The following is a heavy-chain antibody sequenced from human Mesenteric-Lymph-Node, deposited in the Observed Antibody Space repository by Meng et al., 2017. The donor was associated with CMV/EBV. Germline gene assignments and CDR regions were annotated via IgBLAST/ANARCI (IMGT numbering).Heavy chain of an antibody. CDR1: GYSFSTYY. D-gene: IGHD2-15*01. J-gene: IGHJ4*02. CDR2: IYPDDSDT. Sequence: EESLKISCKVSGYSFSTYYIGWVRQVPGKGPEWLGIIYPDDSDTIYSPSFQGHVTISADKSISTTYLQWSSLKASDSAMYYCARRRLGYCSGRSCLRSGYFDYWGQGTLVTVSS. CDR3: ARRRLGYCSGRSCLRSGYFDY. V-gene: IGHV5-51*01.